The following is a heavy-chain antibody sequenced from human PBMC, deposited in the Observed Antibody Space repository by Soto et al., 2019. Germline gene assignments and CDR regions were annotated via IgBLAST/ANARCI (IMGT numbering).Heavy chain of an antibody. D-gene: IGHD6-19*01. V-gene: IGHV1-69*04. CDR1: GGTFSSYT. CDR3: AREGIAVAGIIDY. Sequence: GASVKVSCKASGGTFSSYTISWVRQAPGQGLEWMGRIIPILGIANYAQKFQGRVTITADKSTSTAYMELSSLRSEDTAVYYCAREGIAVAGIIDYWGQGTLVTVSS. J-gene: IGHJ4*02. CDR2: IIPILGIA.